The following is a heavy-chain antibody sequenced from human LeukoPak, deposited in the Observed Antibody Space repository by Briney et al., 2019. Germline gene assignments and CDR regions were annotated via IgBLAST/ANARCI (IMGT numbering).Heavy chain of an antibody. CDR3: ARDEARVLDY. Sequence: PSGTLSLTCTVSGGSIRNYYWSWIREPPGKGVEWIGYVYYKGNTDYNPSLESRVTISVDTSKNQFSLKLSSVTAADTAVYYCARDEARVLDYWGQGTLVTVSS. V-gene: IGHV4-59*01. CDR2: VYYKGNT. CDR1: GGSIRNYY. J-gene: IGHJ4*02.